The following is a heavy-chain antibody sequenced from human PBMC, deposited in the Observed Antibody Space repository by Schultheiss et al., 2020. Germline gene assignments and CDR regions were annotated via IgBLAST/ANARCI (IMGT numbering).Heavy chain of an antibody. CDR1: GFTFSTYA. D-gene: IGHD5-18*01. J-gene: IGHJ6*03. Sequence: GGSLRLSCAASGFTFSTYAMSWVRQAPGKGLEWVSVIYSGGSTYYADSVKGRFTISRDNSKNTLYLQMNSLRSEDTAVYYCAGRDDVDTVFGLYYYMDVWGKGTTVTVSS. V-gene: IGHV3-23*01. CDR2: IYSGGST. CDR3: AGRDDVDTVFGLYYYMDV.